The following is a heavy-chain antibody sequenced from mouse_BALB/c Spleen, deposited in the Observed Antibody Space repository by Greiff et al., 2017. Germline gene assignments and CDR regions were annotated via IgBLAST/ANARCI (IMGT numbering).Heavy chain of an antibody. CDR1: GYSFTGYY. Sequence: EVQLQQSGPDLGKPGASVKISCKASGYSFTGYYMYWVQQSHRKSLEWIGYIDPYNGGTSYNQKSKGKVTVTVDKSSSTAYMHLNSLTSEDSAIYYCARGGVRLYAMDYWGQGTSVTVSS. CDR3: ARGGVRLYAMDY. CDR2: IDPYNGGT. V-gene: IGHV1S135*01. D-gene: IGHD2-14*01. J-gene: IGHJ4*01.